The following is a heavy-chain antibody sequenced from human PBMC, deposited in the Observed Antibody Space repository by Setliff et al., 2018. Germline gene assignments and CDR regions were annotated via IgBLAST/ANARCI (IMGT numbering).Heavy chain of an antibody. D-gene: IGHD3-10*01. CDR1: GYTFTSYA. J-gene: IGHJ5*02. Sequence: GASVKVSCKASGYTFTSYAMHWVRQAPGQRLEWMGWINAGNGNTKYSQKFQGRVTITRDTSASTAYMELSSLRSEDTAVYYCAREIVTPYITMVRETARGFDPWGQGTLVTSPQ. CDR3: AREIVTPYITMVRETARGFDP. V-gene: IGHV1-3*01. CDR2: INAGNGNT.